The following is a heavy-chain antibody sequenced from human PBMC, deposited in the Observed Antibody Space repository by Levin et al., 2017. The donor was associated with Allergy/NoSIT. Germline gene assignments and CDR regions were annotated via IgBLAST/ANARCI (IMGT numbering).Heavy chain of an antibody. D-gene: IGHD3-10*01. V-gene: IGHV3-33*01. CDR2: IWYDGSNK. CDR3: ARDRFYYGSGSPHDY. CDR1: GFTFSSYG. J-gene: IGHJ4*02. Sequence: AGGSLRLSCAASGFTFSSYGMHWVRQAPGKGLEWVAVIWYDGSNKYYADSVKGRFTISRDNSKNTLYLQMNSLRAEDTAVYYCARDRFYYGSGSPHDYWGQGTLVTVSS.